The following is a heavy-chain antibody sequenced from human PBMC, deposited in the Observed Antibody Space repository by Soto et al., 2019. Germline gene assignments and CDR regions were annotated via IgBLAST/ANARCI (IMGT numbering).Heavy chain of an antibody. CDR1: GDSISSGSY. CDR3: ARVHVMVAAGSTFDY. D-gene: IGHD3-10*01. Sequence: SETLSLTCTVCGDSISSGSYWGWIRQPPGEGPEWIASIYHGGTTFYNPSLKSRISISVDTSKNQFSLRLTSVTAADTATYYCARVHVMVAAGSTFDYWGPGTLVTVSS. J-gene: IGHJ4*03. CDR2: IYHGGTT. V-gene: IGHV4-38-2*02.